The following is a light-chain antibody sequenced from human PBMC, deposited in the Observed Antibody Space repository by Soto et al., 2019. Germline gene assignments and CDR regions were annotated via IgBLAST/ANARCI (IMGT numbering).Light chain of an antibody. CDR2: AAS. J-gene: IGKJ2*01. CDR3: QQLDSYPRT. CDR1: KAISSY. Sequence: IQVTQSPSSLSASVGDRVTITCRASKAISSYLAWYQQKPGKAPNLLIYAASTLQSGVPSRFSGSASGTDFTLTISSLQPEDFATYSCQQLDSYPRTFGQGTKVEIK. V-gene: IGKV1-9*01.